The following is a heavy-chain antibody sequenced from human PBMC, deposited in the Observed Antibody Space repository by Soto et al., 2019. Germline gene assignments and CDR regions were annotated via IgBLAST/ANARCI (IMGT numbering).Heavy chain of an antibody. V-gene: IGHV4-31*03. J-gene: IGHJ6*02. CDR3: ARASEDYYYYGMDV. Sequence: SETLSLTCTVSGGSISSGGYYWSWIRQHPGKGLEWIGYIYYSGSTYYNPSLKSRVTISVDTSKNQFSLKLSSVTAADTAVYYCARASEDYYYYGMDVWGQGTTVTVSS. CDR1: GGSISSGGYY. CDR2: IYYSGST.